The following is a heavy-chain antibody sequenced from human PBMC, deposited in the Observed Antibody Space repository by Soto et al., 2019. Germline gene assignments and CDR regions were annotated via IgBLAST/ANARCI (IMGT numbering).Heavy chain of an antibody. Sequence: GGSLRLSCAASGFTFSSYWMSWVRQAPGKGLEWVANIKQDGSEKYYVDSVKGRFTISRDNAKNSLYLQMNSLRAEDTAVYYCAGGYCSSTSCRPFDYWGQGTLVTVSS. V-gene: IGHV3-7*01. CDR2: IKQDGSEK. CDR3: AGGYCSSTSCRPFDY. D-gene: IGHD2-2*01. J-gene: IGHJ4*02. CDR1: GFTFSSYW.